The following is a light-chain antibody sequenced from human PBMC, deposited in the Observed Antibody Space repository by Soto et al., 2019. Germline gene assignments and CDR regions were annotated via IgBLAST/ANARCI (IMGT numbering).Light chain of an antibody. CDR2: GAS. J-gene: IGKJ1*01. CDR1: QRVSSSY. V-gene: IGKV3-20*01. CDR3: QHYGSSRWT. Sequence: EIVLTQSPGILSLSPGERVTLSCRASQRVSSSYLAWYQQKPGQAPRLLIYGASSRATGIPDRFSGSGSGTDFTLTISRLEPEDFAVYYCQHYGSSRWTFGQGTKVEIK.